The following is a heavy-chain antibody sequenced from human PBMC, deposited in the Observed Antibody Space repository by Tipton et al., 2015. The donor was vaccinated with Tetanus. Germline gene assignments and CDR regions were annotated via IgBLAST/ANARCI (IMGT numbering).Heavy chain of an antibody. J-gene: IGHJ6*02. Sequence: QLVQSGAELKKPGASVKVSCTASGYTFTGYYMYWVRQAPGQGLEWVGRIDPNSGDTIYAQNLQVTVTMTRDTSISTVYMELCRLRSDDTAVYYCARDRGDYIYYGMDVLGPGTTVTVSS. CDR2: IDPNSGDT. D-gene: IGHD3-22*01. CDR1: GYTFTGYY. V-gene: IGHV1-2*06. CDR3: ARDRGDYIYYGMDV.